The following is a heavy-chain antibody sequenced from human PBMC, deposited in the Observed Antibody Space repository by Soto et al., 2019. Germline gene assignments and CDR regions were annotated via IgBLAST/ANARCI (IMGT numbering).Heavy chain of an antibody. CDR3: VQHGGDSYDHDC. CDR1: GGSLSSSSW. V-gene: IGHV4-4*02. D-gene: IGHD2-21*02. J-gene: IGHJ4*02. Sequence: QVQLQESGPGLVNPSGTLSLTCAVSGGSLSSSSWWSWVRQPPGKALEWLGDIYDSGRTKYNPSLNSRVTISADQSKNDFSPRLIPVAAANTAVYYCVQHGGDSYDHDCWGQGMLVTVSS. CDR2: IYDSGRT.